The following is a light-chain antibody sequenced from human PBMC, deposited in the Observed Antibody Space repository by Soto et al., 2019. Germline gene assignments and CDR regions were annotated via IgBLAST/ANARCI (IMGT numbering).Light chain of an antibody. Sequence: EIVLTQSPATLYLSPWESATLSCRATRSVSSYLAWYQQKPGQAPRLLIYDASSRPTDIPARFSGSGSGTDFTLTISSLEPEDFALYYCQKRSNWPITCGQGTRREIK. V-gene: IGKV3-11*01. CDR1: RSVSSY. J-gene: IGKJ5*01. CDR3: QKRSNWPIT. CDR2: DAS.